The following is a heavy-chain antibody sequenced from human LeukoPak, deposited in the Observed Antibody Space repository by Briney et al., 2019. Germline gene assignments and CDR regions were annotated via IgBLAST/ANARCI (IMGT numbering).Heavy chain of an antibody. CDR3: AKLLSNSGRFLY. Sequence: PGRSLRLSCAASGFTFSSYVMHWVRQAPGKGLEWVAIISYDGSNEYYADSVKGRFTISRDNSKNTLYLQMNSLRAEDTAVYYCAKLLSNSGRFLYWGQGTLVTVSS. CDR1: GFTFSSYV. J-gene: IGHJ4*02. D-gene: IGHD4-23*01. CDR2: ISYDGSNE. V-gene: IGHV3-30*04.